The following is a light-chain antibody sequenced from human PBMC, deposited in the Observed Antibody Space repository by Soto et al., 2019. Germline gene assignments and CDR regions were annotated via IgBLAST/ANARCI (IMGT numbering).Light chain of an antibody. CDR3: HQFGSSPPAFT. V-gene: IGKV3-20*01. CDR2: GAS. J-gene: IGKJ2*01. CDR1: QSVSTRY. Sequence: ESMLTQSPGTLSLSPGERATLSCRASQSVSTRYLAWYQQKPGQAPRLLIYGASIRATGIPDRFSGSGSGTDFNLTISRLEPEDFAVYYWHQFGSSPPAFTFGQGTKLEI.